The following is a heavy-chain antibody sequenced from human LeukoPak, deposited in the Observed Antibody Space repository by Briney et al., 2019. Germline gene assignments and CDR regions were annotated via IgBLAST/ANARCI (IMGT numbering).Heavy chain of an antibody. CDR1: GFTFGSYG. CDR2: IWYDGSNK. J-gene: IGHJ4*02. Sequence: GGSPRLSCAASGFTFGSYGMHWVRQAPGKGLEWVAVIWYDGSNKYYADSVKGRFTISRDYSKNTLYLQMNSLRAEDTAVYYCASGGGSYLANYFDYWGQGTLVTVSS. V-gene: IGHV3-33*01. CDR3: ASGGGSYLANYFDY. D-gene: IGHD1-26*01.